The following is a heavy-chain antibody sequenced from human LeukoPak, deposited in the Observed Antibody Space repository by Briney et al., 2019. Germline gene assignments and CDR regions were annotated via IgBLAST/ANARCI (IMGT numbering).Heavy chain of an antibody. CDR3: ARDLSLGGVPVGDLRYYYYSGMDV. Sequence: GGSLRLSCAASGFTFSSYAMHWVRQAPGKGLEWVAVISYDGSNKYYADSVKGRFTISRDNSKNTLYLQMNSLRAEDTTVYYCARDLSLGGVPVGDLRYYYYSGMDVWGQGTTVTVSS. J-gene: IGHJ6*02. CDR1: GFTFSSYA. CDR2: ISYDGSNK. V-gene: IGHV3-30*07. D-gene: IGHD3-10*01.